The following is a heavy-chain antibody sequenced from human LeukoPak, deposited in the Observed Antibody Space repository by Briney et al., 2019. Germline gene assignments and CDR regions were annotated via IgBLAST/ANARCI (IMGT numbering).Heavy chain of an antibody. V-gene: IGHV3-30*18. D-gene: IGHD3-22*01. J-gene: IGHJ5*02. Sequence: PGGSLRLSCAASGFTFSSYGMHWVRQAPGKGLEWVAVISYDGSNKYYADSVKGRFTISRDNSKNTLYLQMNSLRAEDTAVYYCAKPYDGKSIGWFDPWGQGTLVTVSS. CDR1: GFTFSSYG. CDR2: ISYDGSNK. CDR3: AKPYDGKSIGWFDP.